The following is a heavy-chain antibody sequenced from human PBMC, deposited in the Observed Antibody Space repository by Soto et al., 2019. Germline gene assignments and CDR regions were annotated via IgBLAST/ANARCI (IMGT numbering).Heavy chain of an antibody. CDR2: IKQDGSEK. CDR1: GFTFSSYW. Sequence: HPGGSLRLSCAASGFTFSSYWMSWVRQAPGKGLEWVANIKQDGSEKYYVDSVKGRFTISRDNAKNSLYLQMNSLRAEDTAVYYCARAAWGFWSGSYYFDYWGQGTLVTVSS. CDR3: ARAAWGFWSGSYYFDY. J-gene: IGHJ4*02. V-gene: IGHV3-7*05. D-gene: IGHD3-3*01.